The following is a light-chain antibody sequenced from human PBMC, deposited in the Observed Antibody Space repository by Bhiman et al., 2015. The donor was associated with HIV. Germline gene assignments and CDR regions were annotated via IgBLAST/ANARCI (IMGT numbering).Light chain of an antibody. CDR1: KLGNKY. J-gene: IGLJ1*01. CDR3: QAWDSSTGGYV. V-gene: IGLV3-1*01. CDR2: QDN. Sequence: SYELTQPPSVSVSPGQTASIPCSGDKLGNKYTSWYQQKPGQPPVLVIFQDNKRPSGIPERFSGSNSGNTATLTISGTQAMDEADYYCQAWDSSTGGYVFGTGTKVTVL.